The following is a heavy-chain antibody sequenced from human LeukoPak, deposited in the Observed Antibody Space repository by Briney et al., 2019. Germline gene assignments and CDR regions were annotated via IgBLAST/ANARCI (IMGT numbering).Heavy chain of an antibody. J-gene: IGHJ4*02. Sequence: GGSLRLSCAASGFTFSNAWMSWVRQAPGKGLEWVGRIKSKTDGGTTDYAAPVKGRFTISRDDTKNTLYPQMNSLKTEDTAVYYCTTMDDYVWGSYRYGYWGQGTLVTASS. D-gene: IGHD3-16*02. CDR3: TTMDDYVWGSYRYGY. CDR2: IKSKTDGGTT. CDR1: GFTFSNAW. V-gene: IGHV3-15*01.